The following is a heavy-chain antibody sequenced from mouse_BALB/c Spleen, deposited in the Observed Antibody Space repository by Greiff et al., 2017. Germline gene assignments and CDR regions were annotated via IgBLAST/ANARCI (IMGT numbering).Heavy chain of an antibody. D-gene: IGHD1-1*01. J-gene: IGHJ4*01. CDR3: ARIDHYYGYAMDY. CDR1: GFSLTSYG. CDR2: IWSGGST. V-gene: IGHV2-2*02. Sequence: QVQLKESGPGLVQPSQSLSITCTVSGFSLTSYGVHWVRQSPGKGLEWLGVIWSGGSTDYNAAFISRLSISKDNSKSQVFFKMNSLQANDTAIYYCARIDHYYGYAMDYWGQGTSVTVSS.